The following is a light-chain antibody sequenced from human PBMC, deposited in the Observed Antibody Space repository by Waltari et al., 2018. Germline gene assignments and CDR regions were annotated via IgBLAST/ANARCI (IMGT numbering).Light chain of an antibody. CDR3: GSYAGSNNLV. CDR2: EVS. V-gene: IGLV2-8*01. Sequence: QSALTQPPSASGSPGESVTISCTGTSSDVGGYNYVSWYQQHPGKAPKRMIFEVSKRPSVSPERFSGAMSGNTASLTVSGLQAEDEADYYFGSYAGSNNLVFGGGTKLTVL. CDR1: SSDVGGYNY. J-gene: IGLJ3*02.